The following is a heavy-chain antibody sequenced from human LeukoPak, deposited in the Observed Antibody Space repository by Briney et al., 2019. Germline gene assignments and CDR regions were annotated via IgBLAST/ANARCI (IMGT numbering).Heavy chain of an antibody. V-gene: IGHV4-59*01. CDR1: GGSISSYY. J-gene: IGHJ6*03. D-gene: IGHD3-3*01. CDR3: ARDRRPYDFWSGYPHYYYYYMDV. Sequence: PSETLSLTCTVSGGSISSYYWSWIRQPPGKGLEWIGNIYYSGSTNYNPSLKSRVTISVDTSKNQFSLKLSSVTAADTAVYYCARDRRPYDFWSGYPHYYYYYMDVWGKGTTVTVSS. CDR2: IYYSGST.